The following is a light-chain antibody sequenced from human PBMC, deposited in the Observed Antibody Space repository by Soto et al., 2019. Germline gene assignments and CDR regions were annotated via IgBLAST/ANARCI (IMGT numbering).Light chain of an antibody. J-gene: IGLJ1*01. CDR2: DVT. V-gene: IGLV2-11*01. CDR1: SSDVGGYNY. CDR3: CASASSHNYV. Sequence: QSALTQPRSVSGSPGQSVTISCTGTSSDVGGYNYVSWYQQHTAKAPKLMIYDVTKRPSGVPDRFSGSKSGNTASRTISGLQAEEEAEYYGCASASSHNYVFGTGTQVTVL.